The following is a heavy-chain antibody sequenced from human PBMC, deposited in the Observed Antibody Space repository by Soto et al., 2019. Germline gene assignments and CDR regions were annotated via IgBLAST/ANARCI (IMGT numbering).Heavy chain of an antibody. CDR3: ARGSGYDAGFDY. Sequence: SETLSLTCAVYGGSFSGYYWSWIRQPPGKGLEWIGEINHSGSTNYDPSLKSRVTISVDTSKNQFSLKLSSVTAADTAVYYCARGSGYDAGFDYWGQGTLVTVSS. J-gene: IGHJ4*02. V-gene: IGHV4-34*01. D-gene: IGHD5-12*01. CDR1: GGSFSGYY. CDR2: INHSGST.